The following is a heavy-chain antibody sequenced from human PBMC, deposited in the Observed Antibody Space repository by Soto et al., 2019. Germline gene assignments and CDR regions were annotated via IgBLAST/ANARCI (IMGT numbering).Heavy chain of an antibody. V-gene: IGHV4-39*01. J-gene: IGHJ4*02. CDR1: GGSISSSSYY. D-gene: IGHD3-22*01. CDR3: ASWGGITMTSPVE. CDR2: IYFSGRT. Sequence: QVQLQESGPGLVKPSETLSLTCTVSGGSISSSSYYWGWIRQPPGKGLEWIGYIYFSGRTYYNPSLKRRVTISVDTSKNQFSLKLSSVTAADTAVYYCASWGGITMTSPVEGGQGALVTVSS.